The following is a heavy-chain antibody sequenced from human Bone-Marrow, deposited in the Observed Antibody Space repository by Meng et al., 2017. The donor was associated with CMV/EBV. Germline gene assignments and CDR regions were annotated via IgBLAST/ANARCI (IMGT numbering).Heavy chain of an antibody. CDR1: GFTFRTYW. CDR2: VNSDATST. CDR3: ARAVLRFLEWPSDYYYGMDV. D-gene: IGHD3-3*01. V-gene: IGHV3-74*01. J-gene: IGHJ6*02. Sequence: GGSLRLSCAASGFTFRTYWMHWVRQVPGKGLVWVSRVNSDATSTSYADSVKGRFTISRDNAKNTLFLQMNSLKTEDTAVYYCARAVLRFLEWPSDYYYGMDVWGQGTTVTVSS.